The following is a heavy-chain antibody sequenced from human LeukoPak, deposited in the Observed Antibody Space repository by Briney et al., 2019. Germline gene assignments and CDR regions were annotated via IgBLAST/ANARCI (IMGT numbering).Heavy chain of an antibody. V-gene: IGHV1-2*02. J-gene: IGHJ5*02. CDR3: ARDSRSTSYNWFDP. Sequence: ASVKVSCKASGYTFTGYYMHWVRQAPGQGLEWMGWINPNSGGTNYAQKFQGRVTMTRDTSISTAYVELSRLRSDDTAVYYCARDSRSTSYNWFDPWGQGTLVTVSS. CDR1: GYTFTGYY. D-gene: IGHD2-2*01. CDR2: INPNSGGT.